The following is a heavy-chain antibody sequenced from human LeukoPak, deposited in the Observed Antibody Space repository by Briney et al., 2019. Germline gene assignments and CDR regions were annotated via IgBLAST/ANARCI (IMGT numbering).Heavy chain of an antibody. Sequence: GGSLRLSCAASGFTFSSYSMNWVRQAPGKGLEWVSSISSSSYIYYADSVKGRFTISRDNAKNSLYLQMNSLRAEDTAVYYCARGDLITGTGDYWGQGTLVTVSS. V-gene: IGHV3-21*01. CDR3: ARGDLITGTGDY. D-gene: IGHD1/OR15-1a*01. J-gene: IGHJ4*02. CDR1: GFTFSSYS. CDR2: ISSSSYI.